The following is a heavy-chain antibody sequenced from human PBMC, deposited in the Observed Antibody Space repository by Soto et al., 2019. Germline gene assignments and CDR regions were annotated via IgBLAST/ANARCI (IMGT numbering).Heavy chain of an antibody. CDR2: IYPGDSDT. V-gene: IGHV5-51*01. Sequence: PGESLKISCKGSGYSFTSYWIGWVRQMPGKGLEWMGIIYPGDSDTRYSPSFQGQVTISRDNAKNSLYLQMNSLRAEDTAAYYCARVPDLESTKTRDYGMDVWGQGTTVTVSS. J-gene: IGHJ6*02. CDR3: ARVPDLESTKTRDYGMDV. D-gene: IGHD3-3*01. CDR1: GYSFTSYW.